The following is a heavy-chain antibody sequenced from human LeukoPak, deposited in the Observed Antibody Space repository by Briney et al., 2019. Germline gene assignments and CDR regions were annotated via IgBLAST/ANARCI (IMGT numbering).Heavy chain of an antibody. J-gene: IGHJ4*02. CDR2: ISYDGSNK. D-gene: IGHD1-26*01. CDR1: GFTFSSYG. CDR3: ARDLYSGSYQFDY. Sequence: PGRSLRLSCAASGFTFSSYGMHWVRQAPGKGLEWVAVISYDGSNKYYADSVKGRFTISRDISKNTVFLQMNSLRPEDTAVYYCARDLYSGSYQFDYWGQGTLVTVSS. V-gene: IGHV3-30*03.